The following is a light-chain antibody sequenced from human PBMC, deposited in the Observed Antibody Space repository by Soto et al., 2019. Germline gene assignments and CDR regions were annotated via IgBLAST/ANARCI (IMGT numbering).Light chain of an antibody. J-gene: IGKJ2*01. CDR3: QQYGSSPPT. CDR2: AAS. CDR1: QSVSSNY. V-gene: IGKV3-20*01. Sequence: EIVLTQSPGTLSLSPGERVSLSCRASQSVSSNYLAWYQQKLGQAPRLLIYAASSRATGVPDRFSGSGSGTGFTLTINRLQPEDFAGYSCQQYGSSPPTFGRGTKLEIK.